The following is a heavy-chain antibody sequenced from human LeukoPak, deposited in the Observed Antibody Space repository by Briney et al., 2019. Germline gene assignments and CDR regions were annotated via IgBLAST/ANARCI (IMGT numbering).Heavy chain of an antibody. CDR2: IYYSGST. CDR3: ATSYCGSTSCYFDP. D-gene: IGHD2-2*01. J-gene: IGHJ5*02. V-gene: IGHV4-59*08. Sequence: PSETLSLTCTVSGGSISSYYWSWIRQPPGKGLEWIGYIYYSGSTNYNPSLKSRVTISVDTSKNQFSLKLSSVTAADTAVYYCATSYCGSTSCYFDPWGQGTLVTVSS. CDR1: GGSISSYY.